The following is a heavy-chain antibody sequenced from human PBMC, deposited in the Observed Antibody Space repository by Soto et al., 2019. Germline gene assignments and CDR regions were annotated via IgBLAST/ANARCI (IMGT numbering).Heavy chain of an antibody. Sequence: ASVKVSCKASGYTFTSYAIHWVRQAPGQRLEWMGWINAGNGNTKYSQKFQGRVTITRDTSASTAYMELSSLRSEDTAVYYCARLAGYSSSWYIDYWGQGTLVTVSS. J-gene: IGHJ4*02. V-gene: IGHV1-3*01. CDR1: GYTFTSYA. D-gene: IGHD6-13*01. CDR3: ARLAGYSSSWYIDY. CDR2: INAGNGNT.